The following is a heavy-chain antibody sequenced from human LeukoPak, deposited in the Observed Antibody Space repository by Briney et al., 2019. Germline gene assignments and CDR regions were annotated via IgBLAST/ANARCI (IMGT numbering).Heavy chain of an antibody. CDR3: AREDMATRNVDY. J-gene: IGHJ4*02. CDR1: GFSFSYYW. V-gene: IGHV3-74*01. D-gene: IGHD4-23*01. Sequence: GGSLRLSCAASGFSFSYYWTHWVRQAPPRGLVWVVRIKSDGSSTTYADSVKGRFTISRDNAENTLYLQMNSLRAEDTAVYYCAREDMATRNVDYWGQGTLVTVSS. CDR2: IKSDGSST.